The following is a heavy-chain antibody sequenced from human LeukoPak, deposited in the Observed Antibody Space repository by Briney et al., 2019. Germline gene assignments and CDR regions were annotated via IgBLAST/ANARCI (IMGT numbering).Heavy chain of an antibody. V-gene: IGHV3-23*01. Sequence: GGSLRLSCAASGFTFSSYAMSWVRQAAGKGLEWVSGISGSGGNTYYADSVKGRFTISRDSSKNTVYLQMNSLRAEDTAVYYCAKGDSRGSGSYYDDYWGQGTLVTVSS. CDR2: ISGSGGNT. J-gene: IGHJ4*02. D-gene: IGHD3-10*01. CDR3: AKGDSRGSGSYYDDY. CDR1: GFTFSSYA.